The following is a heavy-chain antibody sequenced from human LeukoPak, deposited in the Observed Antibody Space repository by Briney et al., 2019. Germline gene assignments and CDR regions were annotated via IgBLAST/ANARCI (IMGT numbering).Heavy chain of an antibody. V-gene: IGHV3-53*01. CDR2: IYGDDTT. CDR1: GFNVISNY. CDR3: ARPWDAFDI. Sequence: GGSLRLSCAASGFNVISNYMNWVRQAPGKGLEWVSVIYGDDTTYYADSVKGRFTISRDNSRNTLYLQMNSLRPEDTAVYYCARPWDAFDIWGQGTMVTVSS. J-gene: IGHJ3*02.